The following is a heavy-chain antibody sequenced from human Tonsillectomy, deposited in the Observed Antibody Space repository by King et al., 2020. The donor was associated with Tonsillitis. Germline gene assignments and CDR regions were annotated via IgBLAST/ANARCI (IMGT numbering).Heavy chain of an antibody. CDR2: IIPILGIA. CDR1: GGTFSSYA. D-gene: IGHD3-10*01. V-gene: IGHV1-69*09. Sequence: VQLVQSGAEVKKPGSSVKVSCKTSGGTFSSYAISWVRQAPGQGLEWMGRIIPILGIANYAQKFQGRVTITADKSTSTAYMELSSLRSEDTAVYHCAPEKITMGRGVNATSYYYYYQDVWGNGTTVTVSS. CDR3: APEKITMGRGVNATSYYYYYQDV. J-gene: IGHJ6*03.